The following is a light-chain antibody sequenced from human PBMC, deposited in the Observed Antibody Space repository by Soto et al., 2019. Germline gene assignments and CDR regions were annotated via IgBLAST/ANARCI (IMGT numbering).Light chain of an antibody. CDR1: SSDVGGYNF. Sequence: QPASVSGSPGQSITISCTGTSSDVGGYNFVSWYQQHPGTAPKLMIYDVSNRPSGVSNRFSGSKSGNTASLTISGLQPEDEADYYCSSYTSSSTVVFGGGTKLTVL. CDR3: SSYTSSSTVV. J-gene: IGLJ2*01. CDR2: DVS. V-gene: IGLV2-14*01.